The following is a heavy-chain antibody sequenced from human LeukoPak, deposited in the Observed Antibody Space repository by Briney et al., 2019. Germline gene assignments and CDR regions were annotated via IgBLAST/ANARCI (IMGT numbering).Heavy chain of an antibody. CDR1: GYTFSSQA. CDR3: ANLYSTNY. D-gene: IGHD6-13*01. V-gene: IGHV3-23*01. CDR2: ISSSGGGT. J-gene: IGHJ4*02. Sequence: HAGGSLRLSCAASGYTFSSQAMTWVRQAPGKGLEWVSSISSSGGGTYYADSVKGRFTISRENSKKILYLQMNSLRVEDTALYYCANLYSTNYWGQGTLVTVSS.